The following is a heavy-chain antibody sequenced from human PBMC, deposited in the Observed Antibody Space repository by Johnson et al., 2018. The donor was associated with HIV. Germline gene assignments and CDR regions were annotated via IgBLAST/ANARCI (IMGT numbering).Heavy chain of an antibody. J-gene: IGHJ3*02. CDR1: GFSLSSYA. D-gene: IGHD6-13*01. V-gene: IGHV3-30*04. CDR3: VKGMDSSSWYAFDI. CDR2: ISYDGSNK. Sequence: QVQLVESGGGVVQPGRSLRLSCAASGFSLSSYAMHWVRQAPGKGLEWVAVISYDGSNKYYADSAKGRFTISRDNSKNTLYLQMNSLRAEDTAIYYCVKGMDSSSWYAFDIWGQGTMVTVSS.